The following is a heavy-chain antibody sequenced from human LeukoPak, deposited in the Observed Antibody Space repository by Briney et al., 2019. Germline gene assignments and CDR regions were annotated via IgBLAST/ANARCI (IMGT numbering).Heavy chain of an antibody. J-gene: IGHJ4*02. CDR1: GGTFSSYA. CDR3: ARVDYYDSSGYYHFDY. V-gene: IGHV1-69*13. Sequence: GASVKVSCKASGGTFSSYAISWVRQAPGQGLEWMGGIIPIFGTANYAQKFQDRVTITADESTSTAYMELSSLRSEDTAVYYCARVDYYDSSGYYHFDYWGQGTLVTVSS. CDR2: IIPIFGTA. D-gene: IGHD3-22*01.